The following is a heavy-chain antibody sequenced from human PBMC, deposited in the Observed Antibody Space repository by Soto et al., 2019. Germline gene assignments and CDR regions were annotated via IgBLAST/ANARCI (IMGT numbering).Heavy chain of an antibody. CDR3: AREPPDYDSSGSDAFDI. CDR2: ISSSSSTI. V-gene: IGHV3-48*02. J-gene: IGHJ3*02. CDR1: GFTFSSYS. D-gene: IGHD3-22*01. Sequence: GGSLRLSCAASGFTFSSYSMNWVRQAPGKGLEWVSYISSSSSTIYYADSVKGRFTISRDNAKNSLYLQMNSLRDEDTAVYYCAREPPDYDSSGSDAFDIWGQGTMVTVSS.